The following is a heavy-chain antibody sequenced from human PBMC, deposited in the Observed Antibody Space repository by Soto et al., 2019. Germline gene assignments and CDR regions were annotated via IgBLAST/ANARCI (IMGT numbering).Heavy chain of an antibody. V-gene: IGHV4-38-2*01. J-gene: IGHJ6*02. CDR3: ARTFDYSGMDV. Sequence: LSLTCAVSGYSMTSGYYWGWVRQPPGKGLEWLGSIYHGGSIYYNPSLKSRVTISLDTSKNHFSLDLTSVTAADTAVYYCARTFDYSGMDVWGQGTTVTVSS. CDR1: GYSMTSGYY. CDR2: IYHGGSI. D-gene: IGHD3-3*01.